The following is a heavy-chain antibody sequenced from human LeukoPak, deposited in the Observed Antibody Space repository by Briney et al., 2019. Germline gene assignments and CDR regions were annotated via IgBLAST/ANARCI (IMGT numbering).Heavy chain of an antibody. CDR1: GFTLCRFA. J-gene: IGHJ4*02. CDR3: ARDRWEGKELWSNGLYFDY. Sequence: GRSLRLSCAASGFTLCRFAMQWVRQAPGKGLEWVAVIWYDGSNKYYADSVKGRFTISRDNSKNTLYLQMNSLRAEDTAVYYCARDRWEGKELWSNGLYFDYWGQGTLVTVSS. CDR2: IWYDGSNK. V-gene: IGHV3-33*08. D-gene: IGHD5-18*01.